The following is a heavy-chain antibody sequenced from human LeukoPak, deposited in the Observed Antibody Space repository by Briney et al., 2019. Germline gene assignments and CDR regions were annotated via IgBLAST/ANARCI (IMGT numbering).Heavy chain of an antibody. CDR2: TYPGNSDT. V-gene: IGHV5-51*01. CDR3: VRLSRYYHYYMDV. J-gene: IGHJ6*03. Sequence: GESLKISCKGSGYSFTSYWIGWVRQMPGKGLEWMGITYPGNSDTRYSPSFQGRVTISADRSLNTAYLQWGSLKASDTAMYYCVRLSRYYHYYMDVWGGGTTVTVSS. CDR1: GYSFTSYW.